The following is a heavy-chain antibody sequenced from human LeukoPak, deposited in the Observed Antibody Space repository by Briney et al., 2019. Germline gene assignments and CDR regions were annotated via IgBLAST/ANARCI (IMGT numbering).Heavy chain of an antibody. CDR1: GGSISSYY. CDR2: IYYSGST. J-gene: IGHJ5*02. D-gene: IGHD2-15*01. Sequence: SDTLSLTCTVSGGSISSYYWSWIRQPPGKGLEWIGYIYYSGSTNYNPSLKSRVTISVDTSKNQFSLKLSSVTAADTAVYYCARVARGVVVSWGQGTLVTVSS. CDR3: ARVARGVVVS. V-gene: IGHV4-59*07.